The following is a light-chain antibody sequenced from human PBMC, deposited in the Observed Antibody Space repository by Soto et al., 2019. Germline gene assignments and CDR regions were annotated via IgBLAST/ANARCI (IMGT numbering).Light chain of an antibody. V-gene: IGKV3-20*01. CDR1: QSVSTNF. J-gene: IGKJ1*01. Sequence: DIVLTQSPGTLSLSPGEGATLSCRASQSVSTNFFAWYQQKPGQAPRLLIYGASTRATGIPDRFSGSGSGTDFNLTISRLEPEDFAEYYCQQYGRTSWTFGQGTKV. CDR2: GAS. CDR3: QQYGRTSWT.